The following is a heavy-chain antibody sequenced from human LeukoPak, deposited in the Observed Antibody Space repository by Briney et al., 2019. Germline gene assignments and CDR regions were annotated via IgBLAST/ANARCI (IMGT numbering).Heavy chain of an antibody. CDR2: INWNGGST. CDR3: ARGWWLPVDY. J-gene: IGHJ4*02. V-gene: IGHV3-20*04. D-gene: IGHD5-12*01. CDR1: GFTFDDYG. Sequence: GGSLRLSCAASGFTFDDYGMSRVRQAPGKGLEWVSGINWNGGSTGYADSVKGRFTISRDNAKNSLYLQMDSLRAEDTALYYCARGWWLPVDYWGQGTLVTVSS.